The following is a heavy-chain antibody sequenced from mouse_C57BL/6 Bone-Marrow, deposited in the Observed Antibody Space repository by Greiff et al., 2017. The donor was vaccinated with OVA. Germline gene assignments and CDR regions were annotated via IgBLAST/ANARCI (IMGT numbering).Heavy chain of an antibody. J-gene: IGHJ4*01. V-gene: IGHV3-6*01. Sequence: EVQLVESGPGLVKPSQSLSLTCSVTGYSITSGYYWNWIRQFPGNKLEWMGYISYDGSNNYNPSLKNRISITRDTSKNQFFLKLNSVTTEDTATYYCAREDGNPYYAMDYWGQGTSVTVSS. CDR1: GYSITSGYY. D-gene: IGHD2-1*01. CDR3: AREDGNPYYAMDY. CDR2: ISYDGSN.